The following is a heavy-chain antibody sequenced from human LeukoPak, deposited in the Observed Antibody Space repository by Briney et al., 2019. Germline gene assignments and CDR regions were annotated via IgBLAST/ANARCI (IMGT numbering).Heavy chain of an antibody. CDR3: ARVLGLKGFDS. J-gene: IGHJ5*01. Sequence: GGSLRLSCAASGFTFSAYWMTWVRQAPGRGLEWVANIRDDGSEEYYGDSVRGRFTISRDNAKNSVDLQMHGLRVEDTAVYYCARVLGLKGFDSWGQGTLVTVSS. D-gene: IGHD7-27*01. CDR2: IRDDGSEE. CDR1: GFTFSAYW. V-gene: IGHV3-7*04.